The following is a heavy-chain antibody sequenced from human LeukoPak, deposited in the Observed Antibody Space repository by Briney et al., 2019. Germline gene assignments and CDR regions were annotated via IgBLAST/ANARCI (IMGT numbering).Heavy chain of an antibody. CDR3: AKLAVTTIGDAFDI. Sequence: GGSLRLSCAASGFTFSSYGMHWVRQAPGKGLEWVAVIWYDGSNKYYADSVKGRFTISRDNSKNTLYLQMNSLRAEDTAVYYCAKLAVTTIGDAFDIWGQGTMVTVSS. D-gene: IGHD4-17*01. CDR2: IWYDGSNK. J-gene: IGHJ3*02. CDR1: GFTFSSYG. V-gene: IGHV3-33*06.